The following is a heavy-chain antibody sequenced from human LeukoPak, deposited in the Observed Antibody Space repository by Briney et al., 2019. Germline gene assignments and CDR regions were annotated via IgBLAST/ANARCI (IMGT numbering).Heavy chain of an antibody. J-gene: IGHJ4*02. CDR3: ARESSGSPDY. CDR1: GFTFSTYP. CDR2: INTNGGRT. V-gene: IGHV3-64*01. Sequence: PGGSLRLSCAASGFTFSTYPMHWVRQAPGKGLEFVSAINTNGGRTYYANSVRGRFTISRDNSKNTLYLQMGSLRAEDMAVYYCARESSGSPDYWGQGTLVTVSS. D-gene: IGHD3-22*01.